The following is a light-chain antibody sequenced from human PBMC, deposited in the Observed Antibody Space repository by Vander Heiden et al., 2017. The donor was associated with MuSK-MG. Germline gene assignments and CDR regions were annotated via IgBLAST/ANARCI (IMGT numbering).Light chain of an antibody. CDR2: GNS. CDR3: QSYDSSLSGWV. V-gene: IGLV1-40*01. Sequence: QSVLTQPPSVSGAPGHRVTISCTGTSPNIGAGYDVHWYQQLPGTAPKLLIYGNSNRPSGVPDRFSGSKSGTSASLAITGLQAEDEADYYCQSYDSSLSGWVFGGGTKLTVL. CDR1: SPNIGAGYD. J-gene: IGLJ3*02.